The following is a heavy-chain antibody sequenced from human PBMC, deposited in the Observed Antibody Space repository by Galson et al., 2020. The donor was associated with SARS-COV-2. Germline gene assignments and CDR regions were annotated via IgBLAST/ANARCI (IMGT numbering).Heavy chain of an antibody. Sequence: ETSETLSLTCTVSGGSISSNSYYWGWIRQPPVKGLEWIGSIYYSGSTYYNPSLKTRVPMSVDTSKNQLSLKLSSVTAADTAVYYCAVNYYDYIWGSKSDYWGQGTLVTVSS. D-gene: IGHD3-16*01. CDR2: IYYSGST. CDR3: AVNYYDYIWGSKSDY. J-gene: IGHJ4*02. V-gene: IGHV4-39*01. CDR1: GGSISSNSYY.